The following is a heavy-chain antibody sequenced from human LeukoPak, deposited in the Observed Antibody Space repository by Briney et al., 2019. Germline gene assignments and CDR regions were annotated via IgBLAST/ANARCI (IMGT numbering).Heavy chain of an antibody. J-gene: IGHJ4*02. D-gene: IGHD2/OR15-2a*01. V-gene: IGHV4-39*07. CDR3: ARLHRHISPFDY. CDR2: IYYSGST. Sequence: SETLSLTCTVSGYSISSSSYYWGWIRQPPGKGLEWIGSIYYSGSTYYNPSLKSRVTISVDTSKNQFSLKLSSVTAADTAVYYCARLHRHISPFDYWGQGTLVTVSS. CDR1: GYSISSSSYY.